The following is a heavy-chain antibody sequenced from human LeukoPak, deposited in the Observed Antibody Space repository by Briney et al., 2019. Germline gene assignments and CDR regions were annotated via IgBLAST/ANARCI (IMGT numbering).Heavy chain of an antibody. D-gene: IGHD1-26*01. CDR1: GFTFSSYA. Sequence: GGSLRLXCAASGFTFSSYAMSWGRQAPGKGLEWVSAISGGGSTFYADSVKGRFTISVDNPKNTLYLQMNSLRAEDTAVYYCAKCIGGSGSYSWYFDLWGRDTLVTVSS. CDR3: AKCIGGSGSYSWYFDL. CDR2: ISGGGST. V-gene: IGHV3-23*01. J-gene: IGHJ2*01.